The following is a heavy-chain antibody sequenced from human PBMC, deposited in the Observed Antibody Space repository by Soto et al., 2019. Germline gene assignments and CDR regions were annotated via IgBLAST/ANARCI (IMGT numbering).Heavy chain of an antibody. D-gene: IGHD3-9*01. CDR2: ISASGGST. CDR3: ARVERYFDWLPANVDAFDI. Sequence: GASAKLSCKASRYTFTCNGISWVQQDTGQGLEWMGRISASGGSTNYAQKFQGRVTMTRDTSTSTVYMELSSLRSEDTAAYYCARVERYFDWLPANVDAFDIWGQGTMVTVSS. V-gene: IGHV1-46*03. J-gene: IGHJ3*02. CDR1: RYTFTCNG.